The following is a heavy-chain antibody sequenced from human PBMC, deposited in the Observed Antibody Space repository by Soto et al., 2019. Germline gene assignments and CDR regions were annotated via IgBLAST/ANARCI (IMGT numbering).Heavy chain of an antibody. J-gene: IGHJ3*02. Sequence: ALVKVSCKASGYTLTGYYMHWVRQAPGQGLEWMGWINPNSGGTNYAQKFQGWVTMTRDTSISTAYMELSRLRSDDTAVYYCARDGTDAFDIWGQGTMVTVSS. CDR3: ARDGTDAFDI. CDR2: INPNSGGT. V-gene: IGHV1-2*04. CDR1: GYTLTGYY.